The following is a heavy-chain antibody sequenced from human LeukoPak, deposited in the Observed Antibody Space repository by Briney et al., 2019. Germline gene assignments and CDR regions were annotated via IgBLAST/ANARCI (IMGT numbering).Heavy chain of an antibody. D-gene: IGHD3-16*01. V-gene: IGHV1-18*01. Sequence: ASVKVSCKASGYTFNNFAVTWVRQAPGQGLEYMGWISAYNGRTNYAQKLQGRVTMTTDTSTSTVFMELRNLRSDDTAMYYCARELIRTFDFWGQGTLVTGSS. CDR3: ARELIRTFDF. CDR1: GYTFNNFA. J-gene: IGHJ4*02. CDR2: ISAYNGRT.